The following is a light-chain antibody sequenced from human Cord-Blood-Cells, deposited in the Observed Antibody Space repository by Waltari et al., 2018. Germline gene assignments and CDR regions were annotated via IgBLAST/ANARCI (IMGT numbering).Light chain of an antibody. Sequence: SYELTQPPSVSVSPGQTASITCSGDKLGDKYACWYQQKPGQSPVLVIYQDSKQPPGIRERFSSSNSGNTASLTISGTQAMVDAYYYCQAWDMSTAVFGGVTKLTVL. CDR2: QDS. V-gene: IGLV3-1*01. CDR3: QAWDMSTAV. CDR1: KLGDKY. J-gene: IGLJ2*01.